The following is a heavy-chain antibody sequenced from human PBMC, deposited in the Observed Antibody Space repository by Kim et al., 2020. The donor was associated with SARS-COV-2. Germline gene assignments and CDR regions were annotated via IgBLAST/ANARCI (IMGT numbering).Heavy chain of an antibody. Sequence: SETLSLTCTISGASVSDDYWTWIRQPPGKGLEWFGYFSYNKRTSYNPSLKSRVSMSLDTSRNQFSLKLNSVTAADTAVYYCARLPDINGWPFDYWAQGTLVTVSS. V-gene: IGHV4-59*08. CDR2: FSYNKRT. J-gene: IGHJ4*02. D-gene: IGHD6-19*01. CDR1: GASVSDDY. CDR3: ARLPDINGWPFDY.